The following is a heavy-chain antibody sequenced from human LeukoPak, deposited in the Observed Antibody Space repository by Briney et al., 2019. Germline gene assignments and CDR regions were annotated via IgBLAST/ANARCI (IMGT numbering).Heavy chain of an antibody. CDR3: ARMEIAVAGFDY. CDR2: ISGDGERT. Sequence: PGGSLRLSCAASGFTFSNYAMSWVRQAPGKGLEWVSLISGDGERTYYPDSVKGRFTISRHNSKNTLYLQMNSLRAEDTAVYYCARMEIAVAGFDYWGQGTLVTVSS. J-gene: IGHJ4*02. CDR1: GFTFSNYA. V-gene: IGHV3-23*01. D-gene: IGHD6-19*01.